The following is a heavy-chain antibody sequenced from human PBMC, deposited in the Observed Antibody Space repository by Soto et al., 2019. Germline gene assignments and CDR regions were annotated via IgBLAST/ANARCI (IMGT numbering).Heavy chain of an antibody. CDR3: ARDRGVVVVAATPSAFDI. CDR2: ISSSSSYI. Sequence: GGSLRLSCAASGFTFSSYSMNWVRQAPGKGLEWVSSISSSSSYIYYADSVKGRFTISRDNAKNSLYLQMNSLRAEDTAVYYCARDRGVVVVAATPSAFDIWGQGTMVTVSS. CDR1: GFTFSSYS. J-gene: IGHJ3*02. V-gene: IGHV3-21*01. D-gene: IGHD2-15*01.